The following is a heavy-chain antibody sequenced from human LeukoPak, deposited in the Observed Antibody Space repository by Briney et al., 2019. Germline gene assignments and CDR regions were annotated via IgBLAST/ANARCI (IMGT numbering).Heavy chain of an antibody. CDR3: ARHPRGGYDMDV. D-gene: IGHD3-16*01. CDR2: IYYSGST. Sequence: SETLSLTCVVSDFSISSGHYWGWIRQPPGKGLEWIGSIYYSGSTYYNPSLKSRVTVSEDTSKNQFSLMLSSVTAADTAVYYCARHPRGGYDMDVWGKGTTVTVSS. J-gene: IGHJ6*03. CDR1: DFSISSGHY. V-gene: IGHV4-38-2*01.